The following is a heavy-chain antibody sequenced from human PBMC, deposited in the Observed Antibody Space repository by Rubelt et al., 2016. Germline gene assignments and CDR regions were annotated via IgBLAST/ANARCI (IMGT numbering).Heavy chain of an antibody. CDR1: GFTFSGSA. V-gene: IGHV3-73*01. CDR3: ASLASSFGY. D-gene: IGHD6-13*01. J-gene: IGHJ4*02. Sequence: VQLVESGGGVVQPGRSLRLSCAASGFTFSGSAMHWVRQASGKGLEWVGRIRSKANSYATAYAASVKGRFTISGEDSKNTAYLQMNSLKTEDTAVYYCASLASSFGYWGQGTLVTVSS. CDR2: IRSKANSYAT.